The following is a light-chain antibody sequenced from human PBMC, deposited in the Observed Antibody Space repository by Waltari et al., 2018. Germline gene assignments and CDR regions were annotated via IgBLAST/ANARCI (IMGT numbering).Light chain of an antibody. J-gene: IGKJ5*01. CDR2: GAS. V-gene: IGKV3-15*01. CDR3: MEALQSVT. CDR1: QNVNSN. Sequence: EVVMTQSPATLSVSPGERATLSCRASQNVNSNLAWYQQKPGQAPRLLIYGASSTAPGIPARFSGSGSGTDFTLKISRVEAEDAGVYYCMEALQSVTFGQGTRLEIK.